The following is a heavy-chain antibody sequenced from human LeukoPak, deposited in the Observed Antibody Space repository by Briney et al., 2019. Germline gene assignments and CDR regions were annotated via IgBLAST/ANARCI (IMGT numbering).Heavy chain of an antibody. V-gene: IGHV4-39*01. CDR3: ARHDSGIGIAVACFFDY. D-gene: IGHD6-19*01. CDR1: IRPMSSSSYY. J-gene: IGHJ4*02. Sequence: PAVTQSLTCTVSIRPMSSSSYYWGWIRQAPGKGREWIGRIYYSGSTYYTPSLKSRFTISVDTSKNQFSLKLSSVTAADTAVYYCARHDSGIGIAVACFFDYWGQGTLVTVSS. CDR2: IYYSGST.